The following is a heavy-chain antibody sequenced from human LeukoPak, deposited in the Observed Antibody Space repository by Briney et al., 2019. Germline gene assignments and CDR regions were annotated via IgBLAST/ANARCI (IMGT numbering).Heavy chain of an antibody. CDR1: GFRVTSKY. Sequence: GGSQRLSCAASGFRVTSKYMNWVRQAPGKGLEWVSVIYIDGNTYDADSVKGRFTISRDNSKNTLYLQMNTLRAEDTAVYYCARGGVVVALGSYGMDVWGQGTTVTVSS. CDR2: IYIDGNT. CDR3: ARGGVVVALGSYGMDV. J-gene: IGHJ6*02. V-gene: IGHV3-53*01. D-gene: IGHD2-15*01.